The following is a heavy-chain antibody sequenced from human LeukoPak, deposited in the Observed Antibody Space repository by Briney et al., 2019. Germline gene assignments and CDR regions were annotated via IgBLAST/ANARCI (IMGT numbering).Heavy chain of an antibody. CDR1: GYTFTGYY. D-gene: IGHD3-3*01. Sequence: ASVKVSCKASGYTFTGYYMHWVRQAPGQGLEWMGRINPNSGGTNYAQKFQGGVTMTRDTSISTAYMELSRLRSDDTAVCYCARDYDFWSGYPSYYYYYYMDVWGKGTTVTVSS. CDR2: INPNSGGT. J-gene: IGHJ6*03. V-gene: IGHV1-2*06. CDR3: ARDYDFWSGYPSYYYYYYMDV.